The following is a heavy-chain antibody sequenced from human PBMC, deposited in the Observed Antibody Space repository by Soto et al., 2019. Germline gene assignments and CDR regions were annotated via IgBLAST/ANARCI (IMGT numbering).Heavy chain of an antibody. CDR1: GFIFTDYW. D-gene: IGHD3-10*01. CDR2: IKSDESTT. Sequence: EVQLVESGGGLVQPGGSLRLSCAASGFIFTDYWIHWVRQAPGKGLVWVSRIKSDESTTNYADSVWGRLTISRDNAKNTVYLQINSLRAEDTVVYYCARGARNYYYFDYWGQGTLVTVSS. CDR3: ARGARNYYYFDY. J-gene: IGHJ4*02. V-gene: IGHV3-74*01.